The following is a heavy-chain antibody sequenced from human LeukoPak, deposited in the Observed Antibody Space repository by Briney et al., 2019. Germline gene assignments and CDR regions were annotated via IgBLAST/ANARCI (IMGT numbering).Heavy chain of an antibody. Sequence: SGTLSLTCTVSGGSISSSSYYWGWIRQPPGKGLEWIGSIYYSGSTYYNPSLKSRVTISVDTSKNQFSLKLNSVTAADTAVYYCARLMESDSSSSPLDYWGQGTLVTVSS. CDR1: GGSISSSSYY. J-gene: IGHJ4*02. CDR3: ARLMESDSSSSPLDY. D-gene: IGHD6-6*01. V-gene: IGHV4-39*07. CDR2: IYYSGST.